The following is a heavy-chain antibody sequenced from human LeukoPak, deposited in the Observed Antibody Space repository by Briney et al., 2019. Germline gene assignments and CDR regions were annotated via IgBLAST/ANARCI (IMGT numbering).Heavy chain of an antibody. J-gene: IGHJ4*02. Sequence: RASVKVSCKASGYTFTSCGISWVRQAPGQGLEWMGWISAYNGNTNYAQKLQGRVTMTTDTSTSTAYMELRSLRSDDTAVYYCARVRIMITFGGVIVRPADYWGQGTLVTVSS. CDR1: GYTFTSCG. CDR3: ARVRIMITFGGVIVRPADY. CDR2: ISAYNGNT. V-gene: IGHV1-18*01. D-gene: IGHD3-16*02.